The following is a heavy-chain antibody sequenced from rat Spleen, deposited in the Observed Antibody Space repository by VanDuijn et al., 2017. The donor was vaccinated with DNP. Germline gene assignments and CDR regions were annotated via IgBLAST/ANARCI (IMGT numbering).Heavy chain of an antibody. D-gene: IGHD1-4*01. J-gene: IGHJ3*01. CDR1: GVTFSDYA. CDR3: ATSPGPNWFAY. V-gene: IGHV5S10*01. CDR2: IIYDGSNT. Sequence: EVQLVESGGGLVQPGNSLTLSCAASGVTFSDYAMAWVRQSPKKGLEWVATIIYDGSNTYYRDSVKGRFTISRDNAKHTQYLQMDSLRSEDTATYYCATSPGPNWFAYWGQGTLVTVSS.